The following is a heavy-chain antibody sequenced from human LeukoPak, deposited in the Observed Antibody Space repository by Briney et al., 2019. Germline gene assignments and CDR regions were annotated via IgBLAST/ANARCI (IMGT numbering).Heavy chain of an antibody. CDR1: GGSISSGRYY. D-gene: IGHD6-19*01. J-gene: IGHJ4*02. Sequence: PSETLSLTCNVSGGSISSGRYYWSWIRLPAGKGLEWIGRIFTSGSTNYNPSLKSRVTISLDTSKNQFSLKLSSVTAADTAVYYCATIAVAGHFDYWGQGTLVTVSS. CDR3: ATIAVAGHFDY. CDR2: IFTSGST. V-gene: IGHV4-61*02.